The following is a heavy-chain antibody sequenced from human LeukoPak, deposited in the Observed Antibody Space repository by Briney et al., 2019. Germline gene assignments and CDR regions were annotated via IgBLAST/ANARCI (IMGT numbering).Heavy chain of an antibody. CDR3: ARVQWKRYYYYYMDV. D-gene: IGHD6-19*01. CDR1: GGTFSSYA. CDR2: IIPIFGTA. V-gene: IGHV1-69*05. Sequence: SVKGSCKASGGTFSSYAISWVRQAPGQGLEWMGGIIPIFGTANYAQKFQGRVTITTDESTSTAYMELSSLRTEDTAVYYCARVQWKRYYYYYMDVWGKGTTVTVSS. J-gene: IGHJ6*03.